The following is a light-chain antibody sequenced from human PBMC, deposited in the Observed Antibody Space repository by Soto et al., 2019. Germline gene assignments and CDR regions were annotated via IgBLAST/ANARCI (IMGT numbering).Light chain of an antibody. CDR2: GAS. CDR1: QSVSRN. Sequence: EIVMTQSPATLSVSPGARATLICRASQSVSRNLAWYQQQPGQAPRLHIYGASPRATGVPARFSGSRSGTEVTISVSSVPSDVFTVYYWQQYNYWPPTCGQRTRLEIK. CDR3: QQYNYWPPT. V-gene: IGKV3-15*01. J-gene: IGKJ5*01.